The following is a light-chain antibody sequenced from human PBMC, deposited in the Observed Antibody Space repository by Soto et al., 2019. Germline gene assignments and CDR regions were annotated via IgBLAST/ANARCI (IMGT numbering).Light chain of an antibody. CDR1: QIINNC. V-gene: IGKV1-5*03. J-gene: IGKJ3*01. CDR2: GAS. Sequence: DIQMTQSPSSLSASVGDRVTITCRASQIINNCLAWYQQKPGKAPNLLIYGASNLVNGVPSRFSGSGSGTEFTLTISSLQPDDFSSYYCQQYETYSGTFGPGTKVDI. CDR3: QQYETYSGT.